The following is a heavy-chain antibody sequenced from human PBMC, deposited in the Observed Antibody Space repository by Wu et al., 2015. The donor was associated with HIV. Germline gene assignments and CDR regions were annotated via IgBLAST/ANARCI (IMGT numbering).Heavy chain of an antibody. CDR1: GFTITSYG. J-gene: IGHJ1*01. CDR2: INPGNGSP. D-gene: IGHD2-2*02. Sequence: QVQLVQSWAEVRKSGVSVKVSCSFSGFTITSYGIHWVQQSPGQGLEWMGWINPGNGSPSYAKKFQGRFTMTRDMSTTTAYTDLSSLTSEDIGIYCSSTSCYTRYFQHWGQGTLVTVSS. V-gene: IGHV1-38-4*01. CDR3: STSCYTRYFQH.